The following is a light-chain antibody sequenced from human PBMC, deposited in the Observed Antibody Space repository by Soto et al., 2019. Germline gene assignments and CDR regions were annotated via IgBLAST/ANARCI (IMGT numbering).Light chain of an antibody. CDR1: QAIRTE. Sequence: AIQMTQSPSSLSASVGDRVIITCRASQAIRTELGWYQQRPGKAPKLLIYGTSNLQSGVPSRFSGSGSGTDFTLTIIGLQPEDFATYYCLQDYSHPRTFGQGTKVDIK. V-gene: IGKV1-6*01. CDR3: LQDYSHPRT. CDR2: GTS. J-gene: IGKJ1*01.